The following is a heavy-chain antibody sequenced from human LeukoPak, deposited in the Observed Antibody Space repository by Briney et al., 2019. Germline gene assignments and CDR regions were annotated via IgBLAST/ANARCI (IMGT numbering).Heavy chain of an antibody. V-gene: IGHV4-34*01. D-gene: IGHD3-10*01. Sequence: SETLSLTCAVYGGSFSGYYWNWIRQSPGKGLEWIGEINQSGSTSYNPSLKSRVTIAVETSKNQFSLKLSSVTAADTAVYYCARHRRMVRGVTPHYYYMDVWGKGTTVTISS. CDR3: ARHRRMVRGVTPHYYYMDV. CDR2: INQSGST. CDR1: GGSFSGYY. J-gene: IGHJ6*03.